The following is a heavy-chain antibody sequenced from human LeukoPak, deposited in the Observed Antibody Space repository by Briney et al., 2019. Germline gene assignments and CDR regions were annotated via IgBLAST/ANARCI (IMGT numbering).Heavy chain of an antibody. CDR2: INPSGGST. D-gene: IGHD6-13*01. J-gene: IGHJ6*03. CDR3: ARGSGSSWYGTYYYYYMDV. V-gene: IGHV1-46*01. Sequence: ASVKVSCKASGYTISGYYMHWVRQAPGQGLEWMGIINPSGGSTSYAQKFQGRVTMTRDMSTSTVYMELSSLRSEDTAVYYCARGSGSSWYGTYYYYYMDVWGKGTTVTVSS. CDR1: GYTISGYY.